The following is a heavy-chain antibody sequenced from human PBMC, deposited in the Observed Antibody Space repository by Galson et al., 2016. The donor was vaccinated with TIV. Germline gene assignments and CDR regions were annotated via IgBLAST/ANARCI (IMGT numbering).Heavy chain of an antibody. D-gene: IGHD2-15*01. CDR2: ISYDGSNK. CDR3: ARDKASGIGVVAGY. CDR1: GFTFSDYA. Sequence: SLRLSCAASGFTFSDYAIHWVRQAPGKGLEWVAVISYDGSNKFYADSVKGRFTISRDNSNNTLYLQMKSLRPEDTAVYYCARDKASGIGVVAGYWGQGTLVTVSS. V-gene: IGHV3-30-3*01. J-gene: IGHJ4*02.